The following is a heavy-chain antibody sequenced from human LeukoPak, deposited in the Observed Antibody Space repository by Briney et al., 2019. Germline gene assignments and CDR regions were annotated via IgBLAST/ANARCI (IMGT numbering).Heavy chain of an antibody. CDR3: ARDRYTMVRGVMSLFGY. CDR2: IWDDGSNT. CDR1: GFTFSSYC. Sequence: KAGGSLRLSCAASGFTFSSYCMHWVRQPPGKGLEWVAVIWDDGSNTNYADSVKGRFTISRDNSKNTLYLQMNSLRAEDTGVYYCARDRYTMVRGVMSLFGYWGQGTLVTVSS. V-gene: IGHV3-33*01. D-gene: IGHD3-10*01. J-gene: IGHJ4*02.